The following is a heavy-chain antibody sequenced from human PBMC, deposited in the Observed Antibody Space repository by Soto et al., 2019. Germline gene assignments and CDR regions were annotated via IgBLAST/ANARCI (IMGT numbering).Heavy chain of an antibody. Sequence: QVQLVQSGAEVKKPGASVKVSCKASGYTFTSYYMHWVRQAPGQGLEWMGIINPSGGSTSYAQKFQGRVTMTRDTSTSTVYMELSSLRSEDTAVYYCAREYMDCGGDCYSVPLDYWGQGPLVTVSS. CDR1: GYTFTSYY. CDR3: AREYMDCGGDCYSVPLDY. CDR2: INPSGGST. D-gene: IGHD2-21*02. V-gene: IGHV1-46*01. J-gene: IGHJ4*02.